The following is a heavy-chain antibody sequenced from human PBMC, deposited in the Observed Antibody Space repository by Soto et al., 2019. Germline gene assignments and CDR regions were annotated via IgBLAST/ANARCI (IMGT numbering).Heavy chain of an antibody. D-gene: IGHD1-26*01. Sequence: QVQLVESGGGVVQPGRSLRLSCVASGFTFSSYGMHWVRQAPGKGLEWVAIISYDGSNTYYADSVKGRFTISRDNSKNTQYLQMISLRAEDTSVYYCAKEGGLSGSYYITSSSHFDYWGQGTLVTVSS. J-gene: IGHJ4*02. CDR2: ISYDGSNT. V-gene: IGHV3-30*18. CDR3: AKEGGLSGSYYITSSSHFDY. CDR1: GFTFSSYG.